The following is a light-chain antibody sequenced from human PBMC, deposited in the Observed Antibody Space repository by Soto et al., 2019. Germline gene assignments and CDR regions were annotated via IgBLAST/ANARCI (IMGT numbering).Light chain of an antibody. CDR3: QQYGTPLFT. Sequence: IVLTQSPGTLSLSPGERATLSCGASQSVTNTYLAWYQQKPGQAPRLLIYCASSRATGVPDRFSGSGSGTGFTLTISRLEPGDFAVYYCQQYGTPLFTFGRGTKVDIK. CDR2: CAS. J-gene: IGKJ3*01. V-gene: IGKV3-20*01. CDR1: QSVTNTY.